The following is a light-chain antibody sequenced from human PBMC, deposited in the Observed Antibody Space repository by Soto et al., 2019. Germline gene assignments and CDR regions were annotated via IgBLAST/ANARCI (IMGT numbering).Light chain of an antibody. CDR2: DVS. J-gene: IGLJ2*01. Sequence: QSALTQPASVSGSPGQSITISCTGTSSDVGGYNYVSWYQQHPGKAPKLMIYDVSNRPSGVSNRFSGSKSGNTASLTISGLQAEDEADYYCRSYTSSSTLEMVFGGGTKLTVL. V-gene: IGLV2-14*01. CDR1: SSDVGGYNY. CDR3: RSYTSSSTLEMV.